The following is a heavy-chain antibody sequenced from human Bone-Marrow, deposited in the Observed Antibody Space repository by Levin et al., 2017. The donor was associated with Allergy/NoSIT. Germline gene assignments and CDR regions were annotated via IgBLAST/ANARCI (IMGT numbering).Heavy chain of an antibody. J-gene: IGHJ3*02. CDR2: IYYSGST. V-gene: IGHV4-30-4*01. D-gene: IGHD2-15*01. CDR3: ARGFVVVGTTTFNAFDI. Sequence: KPSETLSLTCTVSGGSISSGAHYWNWIRQPPGKGLEWIGYIYYSGSTYYNPSLKSRLTMSVDTSKNRFSLRLTSVTAADTAVYYCARGFVVVGTTTFNAFDIWGQGTVVSVSS. CDR1: GGSISSGAHY.